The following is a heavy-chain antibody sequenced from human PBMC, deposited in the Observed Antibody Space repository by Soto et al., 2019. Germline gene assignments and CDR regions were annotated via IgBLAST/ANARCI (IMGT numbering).Heavy chain of an antibody. V-gene: IGHV3-30*04. J-gene: IGHJ4*02. Sequence: GGSLRLSCAASGFTFSSCAMSWVRQAPGKGLEWVSVISYVGSNKFYAFSVKGRFTISIDNSKNTLYLQMNSLRAEDTVVYYCARPPYSSGWLGEIYYFDYWGQGTLVTVSS. D-gene: IGHD6-19*01. CDR1: GFTFSSCA. CDR2: ISYVGSNK. CDR3: ARPPYSSGWLGEIYYFDY.